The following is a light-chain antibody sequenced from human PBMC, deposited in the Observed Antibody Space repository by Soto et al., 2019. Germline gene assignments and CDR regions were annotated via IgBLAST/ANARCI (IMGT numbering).Light chain of an antibody. CDR2: NVS. J-gene: IGLJ2*01. V-gene: IGLV2-14*01. Sequence: QSALTQPASVSGSPGQSITISCTGTSSDVGGYNYVSWYQQHPGKAPKLIIYNVSNRPSGVSNRFSGSKSGNTASLTISGLQAEDEGHYYCSSFTSSNTVSFGGGTKLTVL. CDR3: SSFTSSNTVS. CDR1: SSDVGGYNY.